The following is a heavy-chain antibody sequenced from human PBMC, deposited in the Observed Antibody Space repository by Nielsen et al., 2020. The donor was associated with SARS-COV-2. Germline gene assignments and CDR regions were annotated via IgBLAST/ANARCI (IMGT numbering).Heavy chain of an antibody. D-gene: IGHD3-9*01. V-gene: IGHV5-10-1*01. CDR3: ARHGDYDILTGYYPHDAFDI. CDR1: GYSFTSYW. J-gene: IGHJ3*02. CDR2: IDHSDSYT. Sequence: GGSLRLSCKGSGYSFTSYWISWVRQMPGKGLEWMGRIDHSDSYTNYSPSFQGHVTISADKSISTAYLQWSSLKASDTAMYYCARHGDYDILTGYYPHDAFDIWGQGTMVTVSS.